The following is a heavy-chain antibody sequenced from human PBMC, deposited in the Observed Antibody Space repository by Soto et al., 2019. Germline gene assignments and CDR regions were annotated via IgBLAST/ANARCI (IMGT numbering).Heavy chain of an antibody. J-gene: IGHJ4*02. CDR1: GYTFSSYA. D-gene: IGHD7-27*01. V-gene: IGHV1-3*01. CDR2: INAGYGNT. Sequence: ASVKVSCKASGYTFSSYAMHWVRQAPGQRLEWMGWINAGYGNTKSSQKFQDRVTISRDTSASTAYMELTSLRSEDTAVYYCARDTGDGTFDFWGQGALVTVSS. CDR3: ARDTGDGTFDF.